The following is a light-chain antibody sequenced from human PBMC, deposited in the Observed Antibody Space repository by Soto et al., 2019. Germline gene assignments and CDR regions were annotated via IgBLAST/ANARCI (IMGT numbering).Light chain of an antibody. Sequence: QSVLTQPPSVSGAPGQRVTISCTGSSSNIGAGYDVHWYQQLPGTAPKLLIYGNSNRPSGVPDRFCGSKSGTSASLAITGFQAEDEAVYYCQSYDSNRSGRLYVFGTGTKVTVL. J-gene: IGLJ1*01. CDR1: SSNIGAGYD. V-gene: IGLV1-40*01. CDR2: GNS. CDR3: QSYDSNRSGRLYV.